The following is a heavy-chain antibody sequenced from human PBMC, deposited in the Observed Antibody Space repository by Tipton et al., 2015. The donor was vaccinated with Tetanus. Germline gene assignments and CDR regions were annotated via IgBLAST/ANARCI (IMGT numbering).Heavy chain of an antibody. CDR1: GASVSRSSHY. D-gene: IGHD5-12*01. Sequence: TLSLTCTVPGASVSRSSHYWTWIRQPPGKELEWVGYVYYSGSTNYHPSLKGRLTISVDTSKNQFSLNLRSVITADTAVYYCARANNDYPKKGPFDYWGQGALVLVSS. J-gene: IGHJ4*02. CDR3: ARANNDYPKKGPFDY. V-gene: IGHV4-61*01. CDR2: VYYSGST.